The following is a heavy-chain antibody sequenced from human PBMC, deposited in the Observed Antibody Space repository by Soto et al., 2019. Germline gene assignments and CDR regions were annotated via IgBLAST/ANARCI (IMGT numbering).Heavy chain of an antibody. CDR1: GGSFSSYA. D-gene: IGHD3-3*01. V-gene: IGHV1-69*13. Sequence: GTSVKLSCEACGGSFSSYAISWVRQAPRQGLEWMGGIIPIFGTANYAQKFQGRVTITADESTSTAYMELSSLRSEDTAVYYCARAETTIFGVDNYYYYGMDVWGQGTTVTVSS. CDR2: IIPIFGTA. CDR3: ARAETTIFGVDNYYYYGMDV. J-gene: IGHJ6*02.